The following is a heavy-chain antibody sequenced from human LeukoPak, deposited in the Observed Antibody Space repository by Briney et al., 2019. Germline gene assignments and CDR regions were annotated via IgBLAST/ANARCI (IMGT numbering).Heavy chain of an antibody. CDR1: GGSISIYY. D-gene: IGHD3-10*01. J-gene: IGHJ5*02. Sequence: NASETLSLTCTVSGGSISIYYWSWIRQPPGKGLEWIGEINHSGSTNYNPSLKSRVTISVDTSKNQFSLKLSSVTAADTAVYYCARRPAAELLWFGGSRVRDNWFDPWGQGTLVTVSS. CDR2: INHSGST. V-gene: IGHV4-34*01. CDR3: ARRPAAELLWFGGSRVRDNWFDP.